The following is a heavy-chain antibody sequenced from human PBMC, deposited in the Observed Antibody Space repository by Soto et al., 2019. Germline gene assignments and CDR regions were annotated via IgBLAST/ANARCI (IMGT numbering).Heavy chain of an antibody. J-gene: IGHJ5*02. CDR2: IKQDGSEK. CDR3: ARGRRNWNDDFWFDP. Sequence: VGSLRLSCAASGFTFSSYWMSWVRQAPGKGLEWVANIKQDGSEKYYVDSVKGRFTISRDNAKNSLYLQMNSLRAEDTAVYYCARGRRNWNDDFWFDPWGQGTLVTVSS. D-gene: IGHD1-20*01. CDR1: GFTFSSYW. V-gene: IGHV3-7*03.